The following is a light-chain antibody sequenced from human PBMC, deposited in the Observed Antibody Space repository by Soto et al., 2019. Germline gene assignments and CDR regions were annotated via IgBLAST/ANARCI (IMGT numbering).Light chain of an antibody. CDR1: QSVSSSY. CDR3: QQYGSSPLYT. V-gene: IGKV3-20*01. J-gene: IGKJ2*01. Sequence: EIVLTQSPGTLSLSPGERATLSCRASQSVSSSYLAWYQQKPGQAPRLLIYGASSRATGIPDRFSGSGSGTYFTLIISRLEPEDFAVYYCQQYGSSPLYTFGQGTKLEIK. CDR2: GAS.